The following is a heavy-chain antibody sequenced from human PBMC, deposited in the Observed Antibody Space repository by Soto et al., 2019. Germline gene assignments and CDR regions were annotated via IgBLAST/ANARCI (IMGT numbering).Heavy chain of an antibody. CDR1: GFTFSSYA. V-gene: IGHV3-23*01. CDR2: ISGSGGST. Sequence: PGGSLRLSCAASGFTFSSYAMSWVRQAPGKGLEWVSSISGSGGSTSYAGSVKGRFTISRDNSKNTVSLQMNSLRADDTAVYFCAKDKSGYFIDYWGQGTLVTVSS. CDR3: AKDKSGYFIDY. J-gene: IGHJ4*02. D-gene: IGHD5-12*01.